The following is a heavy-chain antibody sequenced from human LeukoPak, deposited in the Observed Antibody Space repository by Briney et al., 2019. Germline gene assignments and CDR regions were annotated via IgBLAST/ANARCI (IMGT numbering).Heavy chain of an antibody. CDR3: ARDRNRYCSSTSCLNDY. D-gene: IGHD2-2*01. CDR1: GLTFSSYG. Sequence: RPGRSLRLSFAASGLTFSSYGMHWVRQAPGKGLEWVAVIWYDGSNKNSADSVKGRFTISRDNSKNTLYLQMNSLRAEDTAVYYCARDRNRYCSSTSCLNDYWGQGTLVTVT. V-gene: IGHV3-33*01. CDR2: IWYDGSNK. J-gene: IGHJ4*02.